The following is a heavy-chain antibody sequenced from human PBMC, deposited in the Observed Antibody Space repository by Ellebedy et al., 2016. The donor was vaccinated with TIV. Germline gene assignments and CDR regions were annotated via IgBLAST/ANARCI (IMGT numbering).Heavy chain of an antibody. J-gene: IGHJ4*02. V-gene: IGHV2-5*01. D-gene: IGHD2-2*01. CDR3: AQGLYSSNSYYFDS. Sequence: SGPTLVKPTQTLTLTCTFSGFLFREGSVGVGWIRQPPGKALEWLALIYWNDDKRYSPSLKSRLTITKDTSRNQVVLTMTTMDPVDAGTYFCAQGLYSSNSYYFDSWGQGMLVTVSS. CDR2: IYWNDDK. CDR1: GFLFREGSVG.